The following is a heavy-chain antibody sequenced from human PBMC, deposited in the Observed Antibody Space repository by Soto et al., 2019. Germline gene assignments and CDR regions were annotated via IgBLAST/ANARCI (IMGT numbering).Heavy chain of an antibody. V-gene: IGHV4-59*01. CDR1: AGSLSNYY. J-gene: IGHJ4*02. CDR3: ARGGRGSGLYFLYYFDP. D-gene: IGHD3-16*01. Sequence: SETLSLTCSVSAGSLSNYYWTWIRQSPGKGLEWIGEIYHTGSTKYNPSLKSRVAISVDMSKNQFSLTLSSVTPADTAVYYCARGGRGSGLYFLYYFDPWGQGTLVT. CDR2: IYHTGST.